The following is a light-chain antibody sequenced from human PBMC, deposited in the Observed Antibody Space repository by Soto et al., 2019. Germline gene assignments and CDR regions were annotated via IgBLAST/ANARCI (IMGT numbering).Light chain of an antibody. CDR1: GSNIGRNS. CDR3: ATWDDSLSGVE. V-gene: IGLV1-44*01. CDR2: RNN. J-gene: IGLJ3*02. Sequence: QSVLTQPPSTSGTPGQRVTIPCSGSGSNIGRNSVTWYQRLPGTAPKLLVYRNNQRPSGLPERVSGSKSGTSASLAISDLQSEDEADYYCATWDDSLSGVEFGGGTQLTVL.